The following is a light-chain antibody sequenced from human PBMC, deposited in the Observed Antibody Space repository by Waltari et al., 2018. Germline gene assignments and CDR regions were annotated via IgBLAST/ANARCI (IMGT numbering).Light chain of an antibody. Sequence: SYILTQPPSVSVSPGQTARISCSGDPLPKQYAYWYQQKPGQAPVMLRYKNTKRPSGIPERLSGSSSGTTVTLTISGVQAEDEADYYCQSADSSGTYVLFGGGTKLTVL. CDR3: QSADSSGTYVL. V-gene: IGLV3-25*03. CDR1: PLPKQY. CDR2: KNT. J-gene: IGLJ2*01.